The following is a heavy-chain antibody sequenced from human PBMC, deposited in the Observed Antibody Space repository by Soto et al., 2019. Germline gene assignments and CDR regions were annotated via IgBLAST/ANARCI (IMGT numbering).Heavy chain of an antibody. CDR3: ARSSRSRDINWFDP. V-gene: IGHV4-59*01. CDR2: IDYSGST. Sequence: PSETLSLTCTACGGSISSYYGSWIRQPPGKGLEWIGYIDYSGSTNYNPSLKSRVTISVDTSKNQFSLKLSSVTAADTAVYFCARSSRSRDINWFDPWGQGTLVTVSS. CDR1: GGSISSYY. D-gene: IGHD6-13*01. J-gene: IGHJ5*02.